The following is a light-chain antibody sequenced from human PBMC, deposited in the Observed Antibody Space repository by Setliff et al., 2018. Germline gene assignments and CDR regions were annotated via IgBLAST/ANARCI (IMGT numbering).Light chain of an antibody. CDR1: SSDVGGYNY. J-gene: IGLJ1*01. CDR2: DVS. CDR3: CSYAGSYTSLYV. V-gene: IGLV2-11*01. Sequence: QSALTQPRSVSGSPGQSVTISCTGTSSDVGGYNYVSWYQQHPGKAPKLMIYDVSKRPSGVPDRFSGSKSGNTASLTISGLQAEDEAYYYCCSYAGSYTSLYVFGTGTTVTVL.